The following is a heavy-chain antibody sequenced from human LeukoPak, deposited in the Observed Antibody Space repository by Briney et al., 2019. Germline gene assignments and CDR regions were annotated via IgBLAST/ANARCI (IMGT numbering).Heavy chain of an antibody. J-gene: IGHJ5*02. CDR2: INAGNDNT. Sequence: GASVKVPCKASGYTFTSYATHWVRQAPGQRLEWMGWINAGNDNTKYSQKFQGRVTITRDTSASTAYMELSSLRSEDTAVYYCARDLGYCTGGTCYPNWFDPWGQGTLVTVSS. V-gene: IGHV1-3*01. CDR1: GYTFTSYA. CDR3: ARDLGYCTGGTCYPNWFDP. D-gene: IGHD2-15*01.